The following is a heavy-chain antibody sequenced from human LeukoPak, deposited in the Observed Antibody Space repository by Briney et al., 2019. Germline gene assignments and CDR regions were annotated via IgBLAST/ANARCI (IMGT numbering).Heavy chain of an antibody. CDR2: ISGSGGST. D-gene: IGHD6-19*01. CDR1: GFTFSSYA. J-gene: IGHJ5*02. V-gene: IGHV3-23*01. Sequence: GGSLRLSCAASGFTFSSYAMSWVRQAPGKGLEWVSAISGSGGSTYYADSVKGRFTISRDNSTNTLYLQMNSLRAEDTAVYYCAKDKGYSSGWYFNWLDPWGQGTLVTVSS. CDR3: AKDKGYSSGWYFNWLDP.